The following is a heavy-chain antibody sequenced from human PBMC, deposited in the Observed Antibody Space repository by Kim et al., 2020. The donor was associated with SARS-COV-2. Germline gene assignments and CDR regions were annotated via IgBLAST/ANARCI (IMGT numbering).Heavy chain of an antibody. V-gene: IGHV3-21*01. CDR3: ASWEVGVADTATSPIDY. Sequence: VKGRFTISRDNAKNSLYLQMNSLRAEDTAVYYCASWEVGVADTATSPIDYWGQGTLVTVSS. J-gene: IGHJ4*02. D-gene: IGHD5-18*01.